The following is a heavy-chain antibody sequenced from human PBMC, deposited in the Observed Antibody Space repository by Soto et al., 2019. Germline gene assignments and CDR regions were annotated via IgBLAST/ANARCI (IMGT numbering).Heavy chain of an antibody. CDR1: GLTFSNYW. J-gene: IGHJ4*02. V-gene: IGHV3-74*01. CDR2: IDSDGSST. CDR3: TREVSAVFDY. D-gene: IGHD6-25*01. Sequence: EAQLVESGGGLVQPGGSLRLSCTASGLTFSNYWVHWVRQTPGMGLVWVSRIDSDGSSTSYADSVKGRFTISRDNAKNTLYLQMNSLRAEDKAVYYCTREVSAVFDYWGQGTLVTVSS.